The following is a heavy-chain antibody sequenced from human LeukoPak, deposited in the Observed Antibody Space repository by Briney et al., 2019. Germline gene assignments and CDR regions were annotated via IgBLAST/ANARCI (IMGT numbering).Heavy chain of an antibody. Sequence: SETLSLTCTVSGGSISSGDYYWSWIRQPPGKGLEWIGYLYYSGSTYYNPSLKSRITISVDTSKNQFSLKLSSVTAADTAVYYCARGGYSGSYPLYYYYGMDVWGQGTTVTVSS. D-gene: IGHD1-26*01. V-gene: IGHV4-30-4*01. CDR2: LYYSGST. J-gene: IGHJ6*02. CDR1: GGSISSGDYY. CDR3: ARGGYSGSYPLYYYYGMDV.